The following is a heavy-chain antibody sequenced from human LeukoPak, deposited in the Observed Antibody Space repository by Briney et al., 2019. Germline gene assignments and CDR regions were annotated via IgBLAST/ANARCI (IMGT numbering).Heavy chain of an antibody. J-gene: IGHJ2*01. CDR3: ARENWGVLGL. V-gene: IGHV4-59*01. D-gene: IGHD7-27*01. CDR2: IYYSGIT. CDR1: GGSISTYY. Sequence: SETLSLTCTVSGGSISTYYWSWIRQPPGKGLEWIGYIYYSGITNYNPSLKSRVTISVDASKNQFSLKLSSVTAADTAVYYCARENWGVLGLWGRGTLVTVSS.